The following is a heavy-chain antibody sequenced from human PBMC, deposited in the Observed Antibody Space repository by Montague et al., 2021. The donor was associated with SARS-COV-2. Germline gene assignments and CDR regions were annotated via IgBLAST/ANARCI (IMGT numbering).Heavy chain of an antibody. J-gene: IGHJ4*02. CDR3: ARGPVLLWFGELLSPPTDY. CDR2: ISYDGSNK. V-gene: IGHV3-33*05. Sequence: SLRLSCAASGFTFSSYGMHWVRQAPGKGLEWVAAISYDGSNKYYADSVKGRFTISRDNSKNTLYLQMNSLRAEDTAVYYCARGPVLLWFGELLSPPTDYWGQGTLVTVSS. CDR1: GFTFSSYG. D-gene: IGHD3-10*01.